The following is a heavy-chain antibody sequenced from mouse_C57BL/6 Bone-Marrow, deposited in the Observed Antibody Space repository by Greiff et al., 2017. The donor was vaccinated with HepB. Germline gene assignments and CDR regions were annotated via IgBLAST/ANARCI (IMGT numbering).Heavy chain of an antibody. Sequence: VKLVESGPGLVQPSQSLSITCTVSGFSLTSYGVHWVRQSPGKGLEWLGVIWSGGSTDYNAAFISRLSISKDNSKSQVFFKMNSLQADDTAIYYCARQLRPDYYAMDYWGQGTSVTVSS. D-gene: IGHD3-2*02. CDR3: ARQLRPDYYAMDY. CDR2: IWSGGST. V-gene: IGHV2-2*01. J-gene: IGHJ4*01. CDR1: GFSLTSYG.